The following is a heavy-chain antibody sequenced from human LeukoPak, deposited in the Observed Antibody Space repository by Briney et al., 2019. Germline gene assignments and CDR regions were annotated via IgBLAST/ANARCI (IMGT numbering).Heavy chain of an antibody. CDR3: SKREYNAA. J-gene: IGHJ5*02. V-gene: IGHV3-23*01. D-gene: IGHD2/OR15-2a*01. CDR1: GFPFSTYA. Sequence: GFLRLSCAASGFPFSTYAMTWVRQAPGKGLEWVSAISASGCNTYYAAAVKGRFTISRDHSKNTLYLQMNSLRADDAALYFCSKREYNAAWGQGIRVTVSS. CDR2: ISASGCNT.